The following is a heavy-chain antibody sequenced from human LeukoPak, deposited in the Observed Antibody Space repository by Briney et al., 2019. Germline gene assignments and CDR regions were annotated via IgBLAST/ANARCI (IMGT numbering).Heavy chain of an antibody. CDR3: ARDLGQYYDTSDSWFDP. V-gene: IGHV3-48*03. Sequence: GGSLRLSCAASGFTFSSYEMNWVRQAPGKGLEWVSYISSSGSTIYYADSVKGRFTISRDNAKNTLNLQMNSLRAEDTAVYYCARDLGQYYDTSDSWFDPWGQGTLVTVSS. CDR1: GFTFSSYE. CDR2: ISSSGSTI. D-gene: IGHD3-22*01. J-gene: IGHJ5*02.